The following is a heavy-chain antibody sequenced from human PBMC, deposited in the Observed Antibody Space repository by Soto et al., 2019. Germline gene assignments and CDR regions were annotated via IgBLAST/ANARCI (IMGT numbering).Heavy chain of an antibody. Sequence: PSETLSLTCAVSGGSISSGGYSWSWMRQPPGKGLEWIGYIYYSGSTNYNPSLKSRVTISVDTSKNQFSLKLSSVTAADTAVYYCARAATLDTAMVIDYWGQGTLVTVSS. V-gene: IGHV4-61*08. D-gene: IGHD5-18*01. CDR1: GGSISSGGYS. CDR3: ARAATLDTAMVIDY. CDR2: IYYSGST. J-gene: IGHJ4*02.